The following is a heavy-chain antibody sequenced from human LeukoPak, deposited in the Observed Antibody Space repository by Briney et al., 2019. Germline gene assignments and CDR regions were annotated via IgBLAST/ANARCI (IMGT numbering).Heavy chain of an antibody. CDR2: INHSGST. V-gene: IGHV4-34*01. CDR3: ARLTVPNDY. D-gene: IGHD1-20*01. Sequence: SETLSLTCAVYGGSFSGYYWSWIRQPPGKGLEWIGEINHSGSTNYNPSLKSRVTISVDTSKNQFSLKLSSVTAADTAVYYWARLTVPNDYWGQGTLVTVSS. J-gene: IGHJ4*02. CDR1: GGSFSGYY.